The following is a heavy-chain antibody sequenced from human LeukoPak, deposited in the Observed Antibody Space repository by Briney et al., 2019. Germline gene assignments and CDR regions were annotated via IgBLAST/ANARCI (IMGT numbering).Heavy chain of an antibody. CDR1: GFTFSSYG. J-gene: IGHJ4*02. CDR2: IRYDGSNK. V-gene: IGHV3-30*02. CDR3: ARTSNYYGSGSCFDY. Sequence: GGSLRLSCAASGFTFSSYGMHWVRQAPGKGLEWVAFIRYDGSNKYYADSVKGRFTISRDNSKNTLYLQMNSLRAEDTAVYYCARTSNYYGSGSCFDYWGQGTLVTVSS. D-gene: IGHD3-10*01.